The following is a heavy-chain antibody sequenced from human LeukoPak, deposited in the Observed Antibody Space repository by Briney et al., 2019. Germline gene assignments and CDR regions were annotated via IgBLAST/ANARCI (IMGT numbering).Heavy chain of an antibody. D-gene: IGHD3-22*01. CDR3: AKRDYYDSSGYAPLFDY. V-gene: IGHV3-23*01. Sequence: GGSLRLSCAASEFTFSNYAMAWVRQAPGEGLEWVSGISGNGGKIYYADSVKGRFTISIDNSKNTLYLQMNSLRGEDTAVYFCAKRDYYDSSGYAPLFDYWGQGTLVTVSP. J-gene: IGHJ4*02. CDR2: ISGNGGKI. CDR1: EFTFSNYA.